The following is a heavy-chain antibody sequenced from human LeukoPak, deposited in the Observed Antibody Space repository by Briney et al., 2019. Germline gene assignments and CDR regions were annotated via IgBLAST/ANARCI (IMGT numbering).Heavy chain of an antibody. J-gene: IGHJ4*02. D-gene: IGHD2-15*01. CDR3: AKGQVVVAAALVHFDD. CDR1: GYTFTGYY. V-gene: IGHV1-2*02. CDR2: INPNSGGT. Sequence: ASVKVSCKASGYTFTGYYMHWVRQAPGQGLEWMGWINPNSGGTNYAQKFQGRVTMTRDTSISTAYMELSRLRSDDTAVYYCAKGQVVVAAALVHFDDWGQGTLVTVSS.